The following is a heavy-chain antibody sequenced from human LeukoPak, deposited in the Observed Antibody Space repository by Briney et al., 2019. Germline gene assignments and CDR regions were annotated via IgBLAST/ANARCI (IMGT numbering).Heavy chain of an antibody. V-gene: IGHV3-7*01. J-gene: IGHJ4*02. CDR3: ARAIDYYGSGSYRY. Sequence: GGSLRLSCAASGFTFSSYGMHWVRQAPGKGLEWVANIKQDGSEKYYVDSVKGRFTISRDNAKNSLYLQMNSLRAEDTAVYYCARAIDYYGSGSYRYWGQGTLVTVSS. CDR1: GFTFSSYG. CDR2: IKQDGSEK. D-gene: IGHD3-10*01.